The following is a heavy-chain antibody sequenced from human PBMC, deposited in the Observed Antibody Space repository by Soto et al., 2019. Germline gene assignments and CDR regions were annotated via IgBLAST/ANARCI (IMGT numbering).Heavy chain of an antibody. CDR2: IIPIFGTA. CDR3: ARDSQWLAPYYYYGMDV. CDR1: GGTFSSYA. J-gene: IGHJ6*02. V-gene: IGHV1-69*13. D-gene: IGHD6-19*01. Sequence: SVKVSCKASGGTFSSYAISWVRQAPGQGLEWMGGIIPIFGTANYAQKFQGRVTITADESTSTAYMELSSLRSEDTAVYYCARDSQWLAPYYYYGMDVWGQGTTVTVSS.